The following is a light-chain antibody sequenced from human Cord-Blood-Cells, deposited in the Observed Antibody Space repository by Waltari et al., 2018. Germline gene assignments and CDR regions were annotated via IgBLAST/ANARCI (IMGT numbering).Light chain of an antibody. CDR3: QHSYSTPLT. V-gene: IGKV1-39*01. CDR2: AAS. CDR1: QSISSY. J-gene: IGKJ4*01. Sequence: DIQMTQSQSSLSASVGDRVTITCRASQSISSYLNWYQQKPGKAPKPLIYAASSLQSWVPSGFSGSGSVTDFTLTISSLQPEDFATYYCQHSYSTPLTFGGGTMVEIE.